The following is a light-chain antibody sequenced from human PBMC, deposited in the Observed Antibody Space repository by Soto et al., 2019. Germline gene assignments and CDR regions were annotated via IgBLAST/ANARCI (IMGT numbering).Light chain of an antibody. CDR1: SSNIGSNY. V-gene: IGLV1-47*01. Sequence: SALTQPPSAPGTPGQRVTISCSGSSSNIGSNYVFWYQHLPGTAPKLLIYRNNQRPSGVPDRFSGSKSGTSASLAISGLRSEDETDYYCAAWDDSLSGVVFGGGTKVTVL. J-gene: IGLJ2*01. CDR2: RNN. CDR3: AAWDDSLSGVV.